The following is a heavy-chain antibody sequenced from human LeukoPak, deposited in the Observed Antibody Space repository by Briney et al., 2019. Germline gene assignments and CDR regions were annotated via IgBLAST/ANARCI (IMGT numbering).Heavy chain of an antibody. D-gene: IGHD4-17*01. Sequence: GGSLRLSCAASGFTFSSYSMNWVRQAPGKGLEWVSGISWNSGSIGYADSVKGRFTISRDNAKNSLYLQMNSLRAEDTALYYCAKGGVTTLNWFDPWGQGTLVTVSS. J-gene: IGHJ5*02. CDR1: GFTFSSYS. V-gene: IGHV3-9*01. CDR2: ISWNSGSI. CDR3: AKGGVTTLNWFDP.